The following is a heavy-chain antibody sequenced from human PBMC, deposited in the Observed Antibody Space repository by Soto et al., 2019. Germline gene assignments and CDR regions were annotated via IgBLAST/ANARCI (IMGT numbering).Heavy chain of an antibody. V-gene: IGHV1-2*02. CDR3: AREASAVLDFDY. CDR2: FNPNSGDT. Sequence: ASVKVSCKASGYTFTAYSMHWVRQAPGQGLEWIGWFNPNSGDTVYAEKFQGRVTLTRETSISTAYMELSSLRSDDTALYYCAREASAVLDFDYSGQGTLVTVST. J-gene: IGHJ4*02. CDR1: GYTFTAYS. D-gene: IGHD6-19*01.